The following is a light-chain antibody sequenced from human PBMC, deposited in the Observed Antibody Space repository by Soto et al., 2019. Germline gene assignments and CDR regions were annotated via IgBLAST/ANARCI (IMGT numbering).Light chain of an antibody. CDR2: AAS. CDR1: QDISSD. Sequence: DIQLTQSPSFLSASVGDRVTITCRASQDISSDLAWYYQKPGKAPRLLIYAASTLQSAVLSRFSGSGSGTEFTLTISSLQPEDFASYYCHQLNSYPLTFGGGTKVEIK. J-gene: IGKJ4*01. V-gene: IGKV1-9*01. CDR3: HQLNSYPLT.